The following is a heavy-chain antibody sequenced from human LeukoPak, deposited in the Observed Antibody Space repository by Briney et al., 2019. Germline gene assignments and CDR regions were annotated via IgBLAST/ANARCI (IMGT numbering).Heavy chain of an antibody. CDR1: GGSISSSSYY. CDR3: ARRYYYGSGAPDY. Sequence: SETLSLTCTVSGGSISSSSYYWGWIRQPPGKGLEWIGSIYYSGSTNYNPSLKSRVTISVDTSKNQFSLKLSSVTAADTAVYYCARRYYYGSGAPDYWGQGTLVTVSS. V-gene: IGHV4-39*07. D-gene: IGHD3-10*01. CDR2: IYYSGST. J-gene: IGHJ4*02.